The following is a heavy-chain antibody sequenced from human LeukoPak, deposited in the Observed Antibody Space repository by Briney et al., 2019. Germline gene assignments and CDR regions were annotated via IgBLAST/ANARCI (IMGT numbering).Heavy chain of an antibody. D-gene: IGHD6-13*01. V-gene: IGHV1-58*01. J-gene: IGHJ4*02. CDR1: GISFPTSA. CDR3: ARGKYSSSWYDDSLDY. CDR2: IVLGSDNT. Sequence: GASVKVSCKASGISFPTSAVQWVRQARGQRLEWMGWIVLGSDNTDYAQKFQQRVTFTRDMSTTTAYMELSSLRSDDTAVYYCARGKYSSSWYDDSLDYWGQGTLVTVSS.